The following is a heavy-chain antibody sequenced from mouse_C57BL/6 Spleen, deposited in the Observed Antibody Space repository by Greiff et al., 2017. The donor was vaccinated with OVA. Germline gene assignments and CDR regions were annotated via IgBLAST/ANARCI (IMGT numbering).Heavy chain of an antibody. D-gene: IGHD1-1*01. V-gene: IGHV1-81*01. J-gene: IGHJ4*01. CDR3: ASHYGSSWRAMDY. CDR1: GYTFTSYG. CDR2: IYPRSGNT. Sequence: QVQLKESGAELARPGASVKLSCKASGYTFTSYGISWVKQRTGQGLEWIGEIYPRSGNTYYNEKFKGKATLTADKSSSTAYMELRSLTSEDSAVYFCASHYGSSWRAMDYWGQGTSVTVSS.